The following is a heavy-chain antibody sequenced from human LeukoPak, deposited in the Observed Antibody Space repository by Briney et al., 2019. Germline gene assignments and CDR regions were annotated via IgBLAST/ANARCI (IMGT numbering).Heavy chain of an antibody. D-gene: IGHD3-16*01. CDR1: GGSISSSSYY. CDR3: ARAIDDSYYFDY. V-gene: IGHV4-39*01. Sequence: SETLSLTCTVSGGSISSSSYYWGWIRQPPGKVLEWIGSIYYSGSTYYNPSLKSRVTISVDTSKNQFSLQLSSVTAADTAVYYCARAIDDSYYFDYWGQGTLVTVSS. CDR2: IYYSGST. J-gene: IGHJ4*02.